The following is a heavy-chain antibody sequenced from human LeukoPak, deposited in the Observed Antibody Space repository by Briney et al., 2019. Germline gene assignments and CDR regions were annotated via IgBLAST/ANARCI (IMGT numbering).Heavy chain of an antibody. J-gene: IGHJ4*02. D-gene: IGHD3-10*01. CDR1: GFTFSSYE. CDR3: ARLSLVYGVWFGDKVNPPFDY. V-gene: IGHV3-7*01. Sequence: GGSLRLSCAASGFTFSSYEMNWVRQAPGKGLEWVANIKQDGSEKYYVDSVKGRFTISRDNAKNPLYLQMNSLRAEDTAVYYCARLSLVYGVWFGDKVNPPFDYWGQGTLVTVSS. CDR2: IKQDGSEK.